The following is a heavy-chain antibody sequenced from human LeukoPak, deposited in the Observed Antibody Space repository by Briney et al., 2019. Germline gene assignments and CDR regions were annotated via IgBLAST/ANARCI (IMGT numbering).Heavy chain of an antibody. CDR1: GFTFSNYA. Sequence: GGSLRLSCAASGFTFSNYAMNWVRQAPGKGLEWVSAISGSGGSTYYADSVKGRFTISRDNSKNTLYLQMSTLRAEDTAVYYCAKATAPHLGYAFDIWGQGTMAIVFS. CDR3: AKATAPHLGYAFDI. V-gene: IGHV3-23*01. J-gene: IGHJ3*02. CDR2: ISGSGGST. D-gene: IGHD7-27*01.